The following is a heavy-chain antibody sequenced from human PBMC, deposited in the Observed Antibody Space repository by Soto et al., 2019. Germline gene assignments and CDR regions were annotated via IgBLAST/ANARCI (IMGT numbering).Heavy chain of an antibody. J-gene: IGHJ4*02. D-gene: IGHD3-10*02. CDR3: VRSGDNYNVLDY. V-gene: IGHV3-11*03. CDR1: GFSISDHY. Sequence: GGSLRLSCAASGFSISDHYMSWIRQAPGKGLEWVSYSSNSGTFTKYADSVKGRFSISRDNAKNSLYLEINSLRGEDTAIYYCVRSGDNYNVLDYWGQGTPVTRLL. CDR2: SSNSGTFT.